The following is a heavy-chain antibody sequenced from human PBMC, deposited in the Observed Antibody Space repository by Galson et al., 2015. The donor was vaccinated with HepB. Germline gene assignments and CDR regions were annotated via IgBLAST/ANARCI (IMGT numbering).Heavy chain of an antibody. Sequence: QSGAEVKKPGASVKVSCKASGYTFTNYGISWVRQAPGQGLEWMGWISAYNGNTNYAQKLQGRVTMTTDTSTSTAYMELRSLRSDDTAIYYCARDRPSQGLRLRGFDYWGQGTLVTVSS. D-gene: IGHD5-12*01. CDR2: ISAYNGNT. V-gene: IGHV1-18*01. CDR3: ARDRPSQGLRLRGFDY. CDR1: GYTFTNYG. J-gene: IGHJ4*02.